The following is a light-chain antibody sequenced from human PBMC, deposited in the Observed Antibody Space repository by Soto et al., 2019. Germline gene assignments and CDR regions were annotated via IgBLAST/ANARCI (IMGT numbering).Light chain of an antibody. CDR3: HQSDDSPWT. CDR1: QSVSSN. V-gene: IGKV3-15*01. Sequence: EIVMTQSPATLSVSPGERATVSCRTSQSVSSNLAWYQQKPGQAPRLLIYGASTRATGIPARFSGSGSGTEYTLTISSLQSEDFAVYFCHQSDDSPWTFGQGTKVEV. CDR2: GAS. J-gene: IGKJ1*01.